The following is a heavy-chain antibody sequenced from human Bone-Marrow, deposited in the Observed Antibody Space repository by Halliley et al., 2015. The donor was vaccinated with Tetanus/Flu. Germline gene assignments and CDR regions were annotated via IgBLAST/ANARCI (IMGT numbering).Heavy chain of an antibody. CDR2: ITSTTDYT. CDR3: ARIPVGKRSVFDY. CDR1: GFTFSGHY. D-gene: IGHD2-21*01. Sequence: SLRLSCAATGFTFSGHYMVWIRQAPGRGLEWVSYITSTTDYTNHADSVKGRFTTSRDNVKQSLYLQMNNLRAEDTAVYCCARIPVGKRSVFDYWGQGTQVTVSS. J-gene: IGHJ4*02. V-gene: IGHV3-11*06.